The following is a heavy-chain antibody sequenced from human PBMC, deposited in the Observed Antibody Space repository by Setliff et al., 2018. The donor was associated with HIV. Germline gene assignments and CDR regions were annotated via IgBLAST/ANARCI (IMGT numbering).Heavy chain of an antibody. V-gene: IGHV4-34*01. CDR3: ASGTVMATGDY. D-gene: IGHD5-12*01. CDR1: GGSFSGYY. CDR2: INHSGST. J-gene: IGHJ4*02. Sequence: SETLSLTCAVYGGSFSGYYRSWIRQPPGKGLEWIGEINHSGSTHYNPSLKSRVTISIDTSKHQFSLRLTSVTAADTAVYYCASGTVMATGDYWGQGTLVTVS.